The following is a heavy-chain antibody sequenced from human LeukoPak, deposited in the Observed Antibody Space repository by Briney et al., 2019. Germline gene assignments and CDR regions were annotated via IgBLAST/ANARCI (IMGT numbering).Heavy chain of an antibody. J-gene: IGHJ6*03. CDR2: IYYSGST. Sequence: GSLRLSCAASGFTFRDYYMSWIRQPPGKGLEWIGYIYYSGSTNYNPSLKSRVTISVDTSKNQFSLKLSSVTAADTAVYYCARVYYGSGSYYEGYYYYYMDVWGKGTTVTISS. CDR1: GFTFRDYY. D-gene: IGHD3-10*01. V-gene: IGHV4-59*01. CDR3: ARVYYGSGSYYEGYYYYYMDV.